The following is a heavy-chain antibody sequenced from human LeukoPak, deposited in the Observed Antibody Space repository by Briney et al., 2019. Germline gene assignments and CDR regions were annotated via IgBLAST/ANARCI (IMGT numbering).Heavy chain of an antibody. CDR1: GFIFNTYG. CDR2: ISYDARE. V-gene: IGHV3-30*18. D-gene: IGHD2-2*01. J-gene: IGHJ4*02. Sequence: GGSLRLSCTASGFIFNTYGMHWGRQAPGKGLEWVAAISYDAREFFADSVKGRFTISRDNSKNTLYLQMNNLRADDTAVCYCAKAGCSNANCYTNSWGQGTLVTVSS. CDR3: AKAGCSNANCYTNS.